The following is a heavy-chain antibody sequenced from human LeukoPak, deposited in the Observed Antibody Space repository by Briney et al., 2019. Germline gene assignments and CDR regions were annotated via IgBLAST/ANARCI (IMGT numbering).Heavy chain of an antibody. Sequence: SETLSLTCTVSGGSISSHYWSWIRQPPGKGLEWIGYIYYSGSTNYNPSLKSRVTISVDTSKNQSSLKLSSVTAADTAVDYCARAFLEWLPRSYYYYYMDVWGKGTTVTVSS. J-gene: IGHJ6*03. CDR3: ARAFLEWLPRSYYYYYMDV. V-gene: IGHV4-59*11. CDR1: GGSISSHY. CDR2: IYYSGST. D-gene: IGHD3-3*01.